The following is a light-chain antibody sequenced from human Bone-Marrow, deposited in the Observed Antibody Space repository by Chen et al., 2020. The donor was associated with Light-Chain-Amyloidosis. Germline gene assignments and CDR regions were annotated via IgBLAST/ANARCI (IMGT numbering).Light chain of an antibody. CDR2: EVT. CDR3: SSYTITNTLV. V-gene: IGLV2-14*01. Sequence: QSALTQPASVSGSPGQSITISCTGTSSDVGGDNHVSWYQQHPDKAPKLVIYEVTNRPSWVPDRFSGSKSDNTASLTISGLQTEDEADYFCSSYTITNTLVFGGGTRVTVL. J-gene: IGLJ1*01. CDR1: SSDVGGDNH.